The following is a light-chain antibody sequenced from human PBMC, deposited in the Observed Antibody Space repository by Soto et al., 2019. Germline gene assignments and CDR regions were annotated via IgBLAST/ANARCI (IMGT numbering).Light chain of an antibody. CDR2: GAS. V-gene: IGKV3-20*01. CDR1: QSVSSSY. J-gene: IGKJ3*01. Sequence: EIVLTQSPGILSLSPGERATLSCRASQSVSSSYLAWYQQKPGQAPRLLIYGASSRATGIPDRFSGSGSGTDFTLTISRLEPEDFAMYYCQQYGTSPGFTFGPETKVDIK. CDR3: QQYGTSPGFT.